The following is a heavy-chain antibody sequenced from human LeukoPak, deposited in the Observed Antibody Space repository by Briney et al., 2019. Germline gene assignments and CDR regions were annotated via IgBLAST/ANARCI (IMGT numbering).Heavy chain of an antibody. J-gene: IGHJ3*02. CDR3: AREQYYYDSSGYYEKAFDI. D-gene: IGHD3-22*01. V-gene: IGHV4-61*02. Sequence: SQTLSLTCTVSGGSISSGSYYWSWLRQPAGTGLEWIGRIYTSGSTNYNPSLKSRVTISVDTSKNQFSLKLSSVTAADTAVYYCAREQYYYDSSGYYEKAFDIWGQGTMVTVSS. CDR1: GGSISSGSYY. CDR2: IYTSGST.